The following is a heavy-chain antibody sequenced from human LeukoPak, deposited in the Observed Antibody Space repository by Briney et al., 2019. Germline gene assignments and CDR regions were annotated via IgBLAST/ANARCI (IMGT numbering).Heavy chain of an antibody. J-gene: IGHJ4*02. Sequence: QSGGSLRLFCAASGFTVSSNYMSWVLQAPGKGLEWVSVIYSGGSTYYADSVKGRFTISRDNSKNTLYLRMNSLRAEDTAVYYCAGDAAKPDYWGQGTLVTVSS. CDR2: IYSGGST. CDR1: GFTVSSNY. D-gene: IGHD4/OR15-4a*01. V-gene: IGHV3-53*01. CDR3: AGDAAKPDY.